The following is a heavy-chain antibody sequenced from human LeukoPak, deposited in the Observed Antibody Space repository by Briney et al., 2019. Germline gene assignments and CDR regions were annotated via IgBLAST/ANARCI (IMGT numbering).Heavy chain of an antibody. D-gene: IGHD6-19*01. J-gene: IGHJ4*02. CDR3: AKGYSSGWYYFDY. V-gene: IGHV3-23*01. CDR2: FSGSGGST. Sequence: GGSLRLSCAASGFTFSSYAMSWVRQAPGKGLEWVSAFSGSGGSTYYADSAKGRFTISRDNSKNTLYLQMNSLRAEDTAVYYCAKGYSSGWYYFDYWGQGTLVTVSS. CDR1: GFTFSSYA.